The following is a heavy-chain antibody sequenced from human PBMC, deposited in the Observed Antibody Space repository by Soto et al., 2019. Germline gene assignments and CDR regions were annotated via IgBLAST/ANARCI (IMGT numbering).Heavy chain of an antibody. CDR3: ARDRMAYCGGDCYSDY. CDR1: GFTFSSYG. V-gene: IGHV3-33*01. D-gene: IGHD2-21*02. Sequence: QVQLVESGGGVVQPGRSLRLSCAASGFTFSSYGMHWVRQAPGKGLEWVAVIWYDGSNKYYADSVKGRFTISRDNSKNTLDLQMNSLRAEDTAVYYWARDRMAYCGGDCYSDYWGQGTLVTVSS. J-gene: IGHJ4*02. CDR2: IWYDGSNK.